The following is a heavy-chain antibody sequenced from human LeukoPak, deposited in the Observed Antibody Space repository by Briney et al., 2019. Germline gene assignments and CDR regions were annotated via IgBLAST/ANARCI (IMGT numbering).Heavy chain of an antibody. CDR2: ISWNSGSI. D-gene: IGHD2-2*01. CDR3: AKDMEDIVVVPAFDP. Sequence: GGSLRLSCAASGFTFDDYAMHWVRQAPGKGLEWVSGISWNSGSIGYADSVEGRFTVSRDNAKNSLYLQMNSLRAEDTALYYCAKDMEDIVVVPAFDPWGQGTLVTVSS. V-gene: IGHV3-9*01. CDR1: GFTFDDYA. J-gene: IGHJ5*02.